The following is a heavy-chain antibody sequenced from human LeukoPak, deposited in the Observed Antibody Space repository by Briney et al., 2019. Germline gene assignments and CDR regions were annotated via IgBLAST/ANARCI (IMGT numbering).Heavy chain of an antibody. V-gene: IGHV3-7*01. CDR3: ARAGYDFWSGSYFDY. J-gene: IGHJ4*02. CDR1: GFTFSSYL. Sequence: GGSLRLSCAASGFTFSSYLMSWVRQAPGKGLEWVANIKQDGSEKYYVDSVKGRFTISRDNAKNSLYLQMNSLRVEDTAVYYCARAGYDFWSGSYFDYWGQGTLVTVSS. CDR2: IKQDGSEK. D-gene: IGHD3-3*01.